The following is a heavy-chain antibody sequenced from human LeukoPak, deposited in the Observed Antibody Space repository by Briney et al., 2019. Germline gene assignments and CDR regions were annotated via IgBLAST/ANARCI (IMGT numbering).Heavy chain of an antibody. CDR1: GFPFSSHT. Sequence: GGSLRLSCAASGFPFSSHTMSWVRQAPGKGLEWVSAIGGGGTTYYVDSVKGRFTISRDNSKNTLYLQMSSLRVEDTAVYYCAKSIRPTNSWFDYWGQGSPVTVPS. V-gene: IGHV3-23*01. J-gene: IGHJ4*02. CDR2: IGGGGTT. D-gene: IGHD6-13*01. CDR3: AKSIRPTNSWFDY.